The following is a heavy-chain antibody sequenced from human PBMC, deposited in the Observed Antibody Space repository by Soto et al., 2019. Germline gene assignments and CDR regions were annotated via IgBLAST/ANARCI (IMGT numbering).Heavy chain of an antibody. J-gene: IGHJ3*02. CDR3: ARDRGYSYASVAFDI. Sequence: EVQLVESGGGLVQPGGSLRLSCAASGFTVSSNYMSWVRQAPGKGLEWVSVIYSGGSTYYADSVKGRFTISRDNSKNTLYLQMNSLRAEDTAVYYCARDRGYSYASVAFDIWGQGTMVTVSS. D-gene: IGHD5-18*01. V-gene: IGHV3-66*01. CDR2: IYSGGST. CDR1: GFTVSSNY.